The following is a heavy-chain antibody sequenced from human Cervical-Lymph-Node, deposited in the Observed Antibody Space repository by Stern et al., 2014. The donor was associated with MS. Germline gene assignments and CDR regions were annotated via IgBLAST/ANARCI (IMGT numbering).Heavy chain of an antibody. Sequence: EVQLVQSGGGLVQPGGSMRLSCAGSRFPIANKHMSWVRQAPGKGLEWVSFIYSGAGTYFADSVKGRFTISRDDSRNTVDLHMSSVRAEDTAVYYCATRAAFSTWPKDESRAMDVWGQGTTVTV. V-gene: IGHV3-66*01. CDR3: ATRAAFSTWPKDESRAMDV. CDR1: RFPIANKH. CDR2: IYSGAGT. D-gene: IGHD2/OR15-2a*01. J-gene: IGHJ6*02.